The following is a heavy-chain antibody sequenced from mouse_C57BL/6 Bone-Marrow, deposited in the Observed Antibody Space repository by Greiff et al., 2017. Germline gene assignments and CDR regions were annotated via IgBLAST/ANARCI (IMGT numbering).Heavy chain of an antibody. CDR3: ARDPFYYDY. V-gene: IGHV5-16*01. CDR2: INYDGSST. D-gene: IGHD2-4*01. CDR1: GFTFSDYY. J-gene: IGHJ3*01. Sequence: EVKLMESEGGLVQPGSSMKLSCTASGFTFSDYYMAWVRQVPEKGLEWVANINYDGSSTYYLDSLKSRFIISRYNAKNILYLQMSSLKSEDTATYYCARDPFYYDYWGQGTLVTVSA.